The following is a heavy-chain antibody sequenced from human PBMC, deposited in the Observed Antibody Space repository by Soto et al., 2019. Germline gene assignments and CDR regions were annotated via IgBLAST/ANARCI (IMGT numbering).Heavy chain of an antibody. V-gene: IGHV1-69*08. CDR1: GGTFSSYT. D-gene: IGHD4-17*01. Sequence: QVQLVKSGAEVKKPGSSVKVSCKASGGTFSSYTISWVRQAPGQGLEWMGRIIPILGIANYAQKFQGRVTITADKSTSTAYMELSSLRSEDTAVYYCARDPDDYGDYAYFDYWGQGTLVTVSS. CDR3: ARDPDDYGDYAYFDY. J-gene: IGHJ4*02. CDR2: IIPILGIA.